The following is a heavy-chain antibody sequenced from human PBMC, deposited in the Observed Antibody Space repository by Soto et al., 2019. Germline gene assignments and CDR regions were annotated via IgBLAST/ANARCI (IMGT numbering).Heavy chain of an antibody. J-gene: IGHJ4*02. V-gene: IGHV3-30*18. CDR2: ISEDGSRK. CDR1: GFIFGAYA. CDR3: AKVREDLVLLVALDS. D-gene: IGHD5-12*01. Sequence: QVQLVESGGGVVQPGKSVRLSCAASGFIFGAYAMHWVRQAPGKGLEWVAVISEDGSRKYYRDSVKGRFTISRDNSKNTLFLQMDRLRLEDTAVYTCAKVREDLVLLVALDSWGQGTRVTVSS.